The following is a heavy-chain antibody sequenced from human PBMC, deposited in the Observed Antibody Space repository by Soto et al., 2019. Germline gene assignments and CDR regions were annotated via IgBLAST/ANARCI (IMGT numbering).Heavy chain of an antibody. CDR2: ISGSGGST. Sequence: PGGSLRLSCAASGFTFSSYAMSWVRQAPGKGLEWVSAISGSGGSTYYADSVKGRFTISRDNSKNTLYLQMNSLRAEDTAVYYCAKGPIEGAPRDYYYYGMDVLGQGTTVTVSS. CDR1: GFTFSSYA. V-gene: IGHV3-23*01. CDR3: AKGPIEGAPRDYYYYGMDV. J-gene: IGHJ6*02. D-gene: IGHD3-22*01.